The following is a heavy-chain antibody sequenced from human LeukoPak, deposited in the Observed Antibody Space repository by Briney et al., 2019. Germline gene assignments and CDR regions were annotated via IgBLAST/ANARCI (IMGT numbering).Heavy chain of an antibody. D-gene: IGHD1-1*01. CDR3: ARDRGNWNPPFDY. J-gene: IGHJ4*02. Sequence: GGSLRLSCAASGFTFSSYSMNWVRQAPGKGLEWVSSISSSSSYIYYADSVKGRFTISRGNAKNSLYLQMNSLRAEDTAVYYCARDRGNWNPPFDYWGQGTLVTVSS. CDR1: GFTFSSYS. V-gene: IGHV3-21*01. CDR2: ISSSSSYI.